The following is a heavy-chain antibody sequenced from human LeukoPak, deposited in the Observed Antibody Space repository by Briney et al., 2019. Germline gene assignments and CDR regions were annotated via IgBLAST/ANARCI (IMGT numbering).Heavy chain of an antibody. J-gene: IGHJ4*02. CDR1: GGSISSYY. D-gene: IGHD6-6*01. CDR2: IYYSGST. CDR3: ARARTYPEFDY. Sequence: PSETLSLTCTVSGGSISSYYWSWIRQPPGKGLEWIGYIYYSGSTNYNPSLKSRVTISVDTSKNQFSLKLSSVTAADTAVYYCARARTYPEFDYWGQGTLVTVSS. V-gene: IGHV4-59*01.